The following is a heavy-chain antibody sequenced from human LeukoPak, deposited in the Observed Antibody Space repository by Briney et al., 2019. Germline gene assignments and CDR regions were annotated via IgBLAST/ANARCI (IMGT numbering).Heavy chain of an antibody. D-gene: IGHD3-3*01. V-gene: IGHV3-7*04. CDR2: IKQDGSEK. Sequence: GGSLRLSCEASGFTFSSYWMGWVRQAPGKGLEWVANIKQDGSEKNYVDSVKGRFTFSRDNAKNSLFPQMNSLRAEDTAMYYCARFGVPHGVDVWGQGTTVTVSS. J-gene: IGHJ6*02. CDR1: GFTFSSYW. CDR3: ARFGVPHGVDV.